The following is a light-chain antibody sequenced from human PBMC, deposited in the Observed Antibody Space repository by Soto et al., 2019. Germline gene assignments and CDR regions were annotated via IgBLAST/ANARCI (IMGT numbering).Light chain of an antibody. CDR3: QQYGSSHPIT. CDR1: QSVSGN. CDR2: GAS. Sequence: EIVMTQSPVTLSVSPGERATLSCRSSQSVSGNYIAWYQQKPGQAPRLLIYGASTRATGIPGRFTGSGSGTEFSLSITSLQSEDFAVYYCQQYGSSHPITFGQGTRLEIK. J-gene: IGKJ5*01. V-gene: IGKV3-15*01.